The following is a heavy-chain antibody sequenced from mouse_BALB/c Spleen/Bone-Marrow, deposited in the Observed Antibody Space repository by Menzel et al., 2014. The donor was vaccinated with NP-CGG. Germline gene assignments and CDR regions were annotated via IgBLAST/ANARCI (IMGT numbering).Heavy chain of an antibody. V-gene: IGHV3-6*02. D-gene: IGHD1-1*01. CDR2: ISYDGTD. CDR1: GYSITSGFY. Sequence: EVKLVESGPGLVKPPQSLSLTCSVTGYSITSGFYWNWIRQFPGNKLEWMGYISYDGTDNYNPSLKNRISITRDTSKNQFFLRLNSVTTEDTATYYCERGDYGSNYDDNWGQGTTLTVSS. CDR3: ERGDYGSNYDDN. J-gene: IGHJ2*01.